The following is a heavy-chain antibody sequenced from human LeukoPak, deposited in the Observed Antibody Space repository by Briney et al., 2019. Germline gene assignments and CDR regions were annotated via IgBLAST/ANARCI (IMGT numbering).Heavy chain of an antibody. CDR3: ARDHDYGGNIAQGKYNWFDP. CDR2: ISAYNGNT. V-gene: IGHV1-18*01. CDR1: SYTFTSYG. D-gene: IGHD4-23*01. J-gene: IGHJ5*02. Sequence: ASVKVSCKASSYTFTSYGISWVRQAPGQGLEWMGWISAYNGNTNYAQKLQGRVTMTTDTSTSTAYMELRSLRSDDTAVYYCARDHDYGGNIAQGKYNWFDPWGQGTLVTVSS.